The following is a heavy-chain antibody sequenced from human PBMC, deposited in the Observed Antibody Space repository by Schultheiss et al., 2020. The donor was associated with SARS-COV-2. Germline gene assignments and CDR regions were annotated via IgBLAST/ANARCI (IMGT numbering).Heavy chain of an antibody. D-gene: IGHD2-15*01. V-gene: IGHV3-15*01. J-gene: IGHJ4*02. CDR3: TTFPWVLLGGY. CDR2: IKSKTDGGTT. CDR1: GFTFSNAW. Sequence: WGSLRLSCAASGFTFSNAWMSWVRQAPGKGLEWVGRIKSKTDGGTTDYAAPVKGRFTISRDDSKNTLYLQMNSLKTEDTAVYYCTTFPWVLLGGYWGQGTLVTVSS.